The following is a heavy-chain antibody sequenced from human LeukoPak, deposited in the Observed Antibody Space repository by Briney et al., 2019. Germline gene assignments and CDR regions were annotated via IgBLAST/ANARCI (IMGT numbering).Heavy chain of an antibody. Sequence: PGGSLRLSCAASGFTFSSYAMSWVRQAPGKGLDWVSAISGSGGSTYYADSVKGRFTISRDNSKDTLYLQMNSLRAEDTAVYYCAKDCGTSCYSWFDPWGQGTLVTVSS. V-gene: IGHV3-23*01. CDR1: GFTFSSYA. CDR2: ISGSGGST. J-gene: IGHJ5*02. D-gene: IGHD2-2*02. CDR3: AKDCGTSCYSWFDP.